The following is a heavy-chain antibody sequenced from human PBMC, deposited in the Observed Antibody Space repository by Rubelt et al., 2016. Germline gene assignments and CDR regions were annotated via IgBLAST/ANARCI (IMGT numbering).Heavy chain of an antibody. CDR3: ARSKDTAMVTDADWYFDL. CDR2: INAGNGNT. J-gene: IGHJ2*01. Sequence: QVQLVQSGAEVKKPGASVKVSCKASGYTFTSYAMPWVRQAPGQRLEWMGWINAGNGNTTYSQKFQGRVTITRDTAASTAYMELSSLRSEDTAVYYCARSKDTAMVTDADWYFDLWGRGTLVTVSS. D-gene: IGHD5-18*01. CDR1: GYTFTSYA. V-gene: IGHV1-3*01.